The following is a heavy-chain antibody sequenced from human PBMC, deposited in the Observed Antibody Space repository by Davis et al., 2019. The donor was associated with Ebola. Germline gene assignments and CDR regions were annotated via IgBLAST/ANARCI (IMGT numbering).Heavy chain of an antibody. J-gene: IGHJ2*01. CDR2: ISHDGTIT. Sequence: GESLKISCAASGFAFSSYVMHWVRQAPGKGLVWVSRISHDGTITTYADSVKGRFTISRDNAKNSLYLQMNSLRAEDTAVYYCAREGMGTYWYFDLWGRGTLVTVSS. CDR3: AREGMGTYWYFDL. V-gene: IGHV3-74*01. CDR1: GFAFSSYV. D-gene: IGHD7-27*01.